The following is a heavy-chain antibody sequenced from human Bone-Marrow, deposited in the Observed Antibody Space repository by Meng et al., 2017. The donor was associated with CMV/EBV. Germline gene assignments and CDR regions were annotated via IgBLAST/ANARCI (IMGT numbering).Heavy chain of an antibody. Sequence: GESLKISCAASGFTFISYSMTWVRQAPGKGLEWVSAISGSGGSTYYADSVKGRFTISRDNSKNTLYLQMNSLRAEDTAVYYCARDRIAVAGPLYGMDVWGQGPTVTVSS. D-gene: IGHD6-19*01. J-gene: IGHJ6*02. CDR1: GFTFISYS. V-gene: IGHV3-23*01. CDR2: ISGSGGST. CDR3: ARDRIAVAGPLYGMDV.